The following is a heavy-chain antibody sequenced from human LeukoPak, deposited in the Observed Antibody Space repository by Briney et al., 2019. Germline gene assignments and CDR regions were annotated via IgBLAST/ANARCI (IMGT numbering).Heavy chain of an antibody. CDR1: GFTFSDYY. D-gene: IGHD4/OR15-4a*01. J-gene: IGHJ4*02. CDR3: ARRAGAYSHPYDY. CDR2: ISSSGSTI. Sequence: SGGSLRLSCAASGFTFSDYYMSWIRQAPGKGLEWVSYISSSGSTIYYADSVKGRFTISRDNSKNTLYLQMNSLRAEDTAVYYCARRAGAYSHPYDYWGQGTLVTVSS. V-gene: IGHV3-11*01.